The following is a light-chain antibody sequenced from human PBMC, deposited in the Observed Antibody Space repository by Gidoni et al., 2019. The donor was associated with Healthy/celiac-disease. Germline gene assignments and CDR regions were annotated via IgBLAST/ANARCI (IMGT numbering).Light chain of an antibody. CDR3: QPYNSYSRT. CDR1: QGHSSW. J-gene: IGKJ1*01. V-gene: IGKV1-5*01. Sequence: DIQMTQSPSTLSASVGEQVTIHCRASQGHSSWLAWYPQKPGKAPKLLIYDASRLESGVPSRFSGRGSGTKFTLTNSRLQPDDFATYYCQPYNSYSRTFXXXTKVEIK. CDR2: DAS.